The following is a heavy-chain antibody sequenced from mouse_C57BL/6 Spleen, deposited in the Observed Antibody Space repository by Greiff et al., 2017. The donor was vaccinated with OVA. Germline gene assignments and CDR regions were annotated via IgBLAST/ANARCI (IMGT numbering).Heavy chain of an antibody. CDR2: IYPGDGDT. V-gene: IGHV1-82*01. Sequence: QVQLKQSGPELVKPGASVKISCKASGYAFSSSWMNWVKQRPGKGLEWIGRIYPGDGDTNYNGKFKGKATLTADKSSSTAYMQLSSLTSEDSAVYFCATTVVRPHYFDYWGQGTTLTVSS. CDR3: ATTVVRPHYFDY. D-gene: IGHD1-1*01. CDR1: GYAFSSSW. J-gene: IGHJ2*01.